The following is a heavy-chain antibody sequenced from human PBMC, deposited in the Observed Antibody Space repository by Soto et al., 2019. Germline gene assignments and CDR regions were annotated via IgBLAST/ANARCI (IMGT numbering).Heavy chain of an antibody. CDR2: INHSGST. V-gene: IGHV4-34*01. CDR3: ARARPITMIVVDNYWFDP. Sequence: PSETLSLTCAVDGGSFSCYYWIWIRQPPGKGLEWIGEINHSGSTNYNPSPKSRVTISVDTSKNQFSLKLSSVTAADTAVYYCARARPITMIVVDNYWFDPWGQGTLVTVSS. CDR1: GGSFSCYY. J-gene: IGHJ5*02. D-gene: IGHD3-22*01.